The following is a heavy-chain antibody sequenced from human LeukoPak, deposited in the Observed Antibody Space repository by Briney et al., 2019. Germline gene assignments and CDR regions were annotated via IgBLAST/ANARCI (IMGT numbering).Heavy chain of an antibody. J-gene: IGHJ5*02. Sequence: ASVRVSYKASGYTFTSYDINWVRQATGQGLEWMGWMNPNSGNTGYAQKFQGRVTMTRNTSISTAYMELSSLRSEDTAVYYCARGRGVRGAKGNWLDPWGQGTLVTVSS. CDR2: MNPNSGNT. V-gene: IGHV1-8*01. CDR1: GYTFTSYD. D-gene: IGHD3-10*01. CDR3: ARGRGVRGAKGNWLDP.